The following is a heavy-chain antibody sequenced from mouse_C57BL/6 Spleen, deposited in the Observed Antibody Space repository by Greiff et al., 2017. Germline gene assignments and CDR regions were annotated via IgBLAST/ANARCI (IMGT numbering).Heavy chain of an antibody. CDR3: ARDEGSSMVTTGFAY. CDR2: ISDGSSYT. V-gene: IGHV5-4*01. J-gene: IGHJ3*01. D-gene: IGHD2-2*01. CDR1: GFTFSSYA. Sequence: EVMLVESGGGLVKPGASLKLSCAASGFTFSSYAMSWVHQTPEKRLEWVVTISDGSSYTYYPDNVKGRFTISRDNANNNLYLHMGHLKSEDTAMYYCARDEGSSMVTTGFAYWGQGTLVTVSA.